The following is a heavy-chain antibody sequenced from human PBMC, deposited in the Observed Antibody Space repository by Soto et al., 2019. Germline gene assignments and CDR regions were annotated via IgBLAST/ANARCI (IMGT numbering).Heavy chain of an antibody. J-gene: IGHJ5*02. CDR3: ARGGSNYAS. V-gene: IGHV3-7*01. CDR1: GFTFSDSW. D-gene: IGHD4-4*01. Sequence: EVQLVESGGGLVQPGGSLRLSCTASGFTFSDSWMTWVRQAPGKGLEWVARIKPDESEKKYADSVKGRFSSSRDNAKNSMYLQMESLRGEDTFVYYCARGGSNYASWGQGSLVTVSS. CDR2: IKPDESEK.